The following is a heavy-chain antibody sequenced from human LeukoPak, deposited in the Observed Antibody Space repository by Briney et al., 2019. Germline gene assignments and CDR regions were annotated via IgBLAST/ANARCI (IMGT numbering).Heavy chain of an antibody. CDR2: ISSSSSYT. CDR3: ARDTYSRY. J-gene: IGHJ4*02. Sequence: GGSLRLSCAASGFTFSSYSMNWVRQAPGKGLEWVSSISSSSSYTYYADSVKGRFTISRDNAKNSLYLQMNSLRAEDTAVYYCARDTYSRYWGQGTLVTVSS. CDR1: GFTFSSYS. D-gene: IGHD2-21*01. V-gene: IGHV3-21*01.